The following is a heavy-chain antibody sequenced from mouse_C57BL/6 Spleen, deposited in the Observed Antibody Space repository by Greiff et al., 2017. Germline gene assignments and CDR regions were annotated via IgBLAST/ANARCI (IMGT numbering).Heavy chain of an antibody. Sequence: EVQLVESGGGLVQPGGSLSLSCAASGFTFTDYYMSWVRQPPGKALEWLGFIRNKANGYTTEYSASVKGRFSISRDNSQGIFYLQMNALGAEDSATYSCARYRVLRGLDYWGQGTTLTVSS. CDR2: IRNKANGYTT. CDR3: ARYRVLRGLDY. CDR1: GFTFTDYY. V-gene: IGHV7-3*01. J-gene: IGHJ2*01. D-gene: IGHD1-1*01.